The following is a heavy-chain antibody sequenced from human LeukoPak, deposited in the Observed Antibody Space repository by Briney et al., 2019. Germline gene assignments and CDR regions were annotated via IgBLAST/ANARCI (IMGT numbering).Heavy chain of an antibody. CDR1: GFTFSSYG. Sequence: GGSLRLSCAASGFTFSSYGMHWVRQAPGKGLEWVAVISYDGSNKYYADSVKGRFTISRDNSKNTLYLQMNSLRAEDTAVYYCAKPGITARPVPPEYFQHWGQGTLVTVSS. CDR2: ISYDGSNK. V-gene: IGHV3-30*18. D-gene: IGHD6-6*01. J-gene: IGHJ1*01. CDR3: AKPGITARPVPPEYFQH.